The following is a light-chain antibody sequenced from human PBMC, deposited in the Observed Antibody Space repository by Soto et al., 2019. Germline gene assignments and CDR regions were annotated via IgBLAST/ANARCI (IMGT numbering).Light chain of an antibody. Sequence: QSALTQPASVSGSPGQSITISCTGTNSDVGSYKFVSWYQQHPGKVPKLIIYEATKRPSGLSNRFSGSKSGNTASLTISGLQADDEADYYCCSFAGGGATWVFGGGTKVTVL. J-gene: IGLJ3*02. CDR3: CSFAGGGATWV. CDR1: NSDVGSYKF. CDR2: EAT. V-gene: IGLV2-23*01.